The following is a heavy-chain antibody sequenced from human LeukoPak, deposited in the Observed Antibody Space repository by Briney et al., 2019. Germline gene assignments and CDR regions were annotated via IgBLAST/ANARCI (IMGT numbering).Heavy chain of an antibody. CDR2: FDPEDGET. Sequence: GASVKVSCKVSGYTLTELSMHWVRQAPGKGLEWMGGFDPEDGETIYAQKFQGRVTMTEDTSTDTAYMELSSLRSEDTAVYYCATTPLFTAFAGNGDYPGAFDIWGQGTMVTVSS. J-gene: IGHJ3*02. CDR3: ATTPLFTAFAGNGDYPGAFDI. V-gene: IGHV1-24*01. CDR1: GYTLTELS. D-gene: IGHD4-17*01.